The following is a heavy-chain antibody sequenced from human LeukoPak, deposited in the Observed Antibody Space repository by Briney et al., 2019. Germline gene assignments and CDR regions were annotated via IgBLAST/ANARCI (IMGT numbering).Heavy chain of an antibody. Sequence: SEPLSLTCAVYGGSFSGYYWSWIRQPPGKGLEWIGYIYYSGSTNYNPSLKSRVTISVDTSKSQFSLKLSSVTAADTAVYYCARAAPIAAAGIWGVYYYGMDVWGQGTTVTVSS. V-gene: IGHV4-59*01. D-gene: IGHD6-13*01. CDR1: GGSFSGYY. J-gene: IGHJ6*02. CDR3: ARAAPIAAAGIWGVYYYGMDV. CDR2: IYYSGST.